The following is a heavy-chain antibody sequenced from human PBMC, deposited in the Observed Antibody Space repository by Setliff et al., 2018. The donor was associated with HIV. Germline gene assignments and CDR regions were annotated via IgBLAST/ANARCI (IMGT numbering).Heavy chain of an antibody. Sequence: GASLKISCQVSGYTFSNYWIGWVRQMPGKGLEWMGIIYPSDSDTRYSPAFQGQVTISVDKSIRTVYLQWSSSSLKASDTAMYYCAGRSDSALVGFAFDIWGQGTMVTVSS. CDR3: AGRSDSALVGFAFDI. CDR2: IYPSDSDT. CDR1: GYTFSNYW. J-gene: IGHJ3*02. D-gene: IGHD5-18*01. V-gene: IGHV5-51*01.